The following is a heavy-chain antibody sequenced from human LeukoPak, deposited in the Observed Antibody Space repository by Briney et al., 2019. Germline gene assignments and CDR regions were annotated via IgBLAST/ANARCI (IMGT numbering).Heavy chain of an antibody. CDR1: GYSFTSYW. Sequence: GESLKISCKGSGYSFTSYWIGWVRQMPGKGLEWMGIIYPGDSDTRYSPSFQGQVTISADKSISTAYLQWSSLKASDAATYYCAVALPGGGYGDYEAKWFDPWGQGTLVTVSS. CDR2: IYPGDSDT. CDR3: AVALPGGGYGDYEAKWFDP. V-gene: IGHV5-51*01. J-gene: IGHJ5*02. D-gene: IGHD4-17*01.